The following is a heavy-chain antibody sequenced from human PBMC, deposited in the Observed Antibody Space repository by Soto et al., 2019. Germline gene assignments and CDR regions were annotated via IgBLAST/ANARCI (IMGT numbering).Heavy chain of an antibody. CDR1: GGTFSSYA. D-gene: IGHD6-19*01. Sequence: GASVKVSCKASGGTFSSYAISWVRQAPGQGLEWMGWINPNSGGTNYAQKVQGRVTMTRDTSISTAYMELSRLRSDDTAVYYCARVRQWLAAYYYYYYGMDVWGQGTTVTVSS. CDR3: ARVRQWLAAYYYYYYGMDV. CDR2: INPNSGGT. J-gene: IGHJ6*02. V-gene: IGHV1-2*02.